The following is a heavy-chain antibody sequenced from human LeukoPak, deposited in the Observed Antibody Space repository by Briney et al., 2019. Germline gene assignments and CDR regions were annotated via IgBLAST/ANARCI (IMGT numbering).Heavy chain of an antibody. V-gene: IGHV3-7*01. J-gene: IGHJ4*02. D-gene: IGHD6-6*01. CDR3: ASEYSSSSAFDY. Sequence: LPGGSLRLSCAASVFTFSSYWMSWVRQAPGKGLEWVANIKQDGSEKYYVDSVKGRFTISRDNAKNSLYLQMNSLRAEDTAVYYCASEYSSSSAFDYWGQGTLVTVSS. CDR2: IKQDGSEK. CDR1: VFTFSSYW.